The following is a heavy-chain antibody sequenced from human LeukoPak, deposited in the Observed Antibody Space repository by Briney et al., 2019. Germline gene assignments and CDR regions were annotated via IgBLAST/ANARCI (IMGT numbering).Heavy chain of an antibody. J-gene: IGHJ4*02. CDR1: GFTFSSYA. V-gene: IGHV3-30*14. CDR2: ISYVGSNK. D-gene: IGHD2-15*01. Sequence: PGGSLRLSCAASGFTFSSYAMHWVRQAPGKGLEWVAVISYVGSNKYYADSVKGRFTISRDYSENTVYLQMNSLRVEDTAVYYCARGLGTNYGGYCTGGSCPVYWGQGTLVTVSS. CDR3: ARGLGTNYGGYCTGGSCPVY.